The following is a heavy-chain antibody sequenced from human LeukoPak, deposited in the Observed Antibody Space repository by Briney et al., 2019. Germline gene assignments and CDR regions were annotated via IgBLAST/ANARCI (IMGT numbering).Heavy chain of an antibody. CDR1: GFTFDDYA. V-gene: IGHV3-43*02. CDR3: AKDKTGTTFGMDV. CDR2: ISGDGGST. Sequence: GGSLRLSCAASGFTFDDYAMHWVRQAPGKGLGWVSLISGDGGSTYCADSVKGRFTISRDNSKNSLYLQMNSLRTEDTALYYCAKDKTGTTFGMDVWGQGTTVTVSS. J-gene: IGHJ6*02. D-gene: IGHD1-7*01.